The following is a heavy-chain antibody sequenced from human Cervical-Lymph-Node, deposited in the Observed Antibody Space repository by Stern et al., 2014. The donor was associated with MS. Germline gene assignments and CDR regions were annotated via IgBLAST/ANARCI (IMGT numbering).Heavy chain of an antibody. V-gene: IGHV1-8*02. CDR2: INPYSGNP. Sequence: QVQLVQSGAEVRKPWASVKVSCKASGYTFTNHDINWLRQATGQGPEWMGWINPYSGNPGFAQKFQGRVTLTSNTSISTAFMDLLSLRSEDTAVYFCARGPPLPDYSHSVDYWGQGTLVTVSS. J-gene: IGHJ4*02. CDR3: ARGPPLPDYSHSVDY. D-gene: IGHD4-11*01. CDR1: GYTFTNHD.